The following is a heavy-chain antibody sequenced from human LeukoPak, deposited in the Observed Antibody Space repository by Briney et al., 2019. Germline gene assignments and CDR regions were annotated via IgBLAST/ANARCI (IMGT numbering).Heavy chain of an antibody. J-gene: IGHJ6*03. CDR3: ARDMSRDGYNYDAYYYYMDV. Sequence: PSETLSLTCAVYGGSFSGYYWSWIRQPPGKGLEWIGEIYHSGSTNYNPSLKSRVTISVDKSKNQFSLKLSSVTAADTAVYYCARDMSRDGYNYDAYYYYMDVWGKGTTVTVSS. CDR2: IYHSGST. V-gene: IGHV4-34*01. CDR1: GGSFSGYY. D-gene: IGHD5-24*01.